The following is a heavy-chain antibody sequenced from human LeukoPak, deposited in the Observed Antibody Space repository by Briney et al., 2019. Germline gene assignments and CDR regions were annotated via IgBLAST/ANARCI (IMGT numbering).Heavy chain of an antibody. Sequence: SETLSLTCTVSGGSISSRSYYWGWIRQPPGKGLEWIGSIYFSGSTFYNPTLKSRVTISVDTSKNQFSLKLRSVTAADSAVYYCASHRSTMGSAGIVDYWGQGTLVTVSS. D-gene: IGHD6-13*01. V-gene: IGHV4-39*01. J-gene: IGHJ4*01. CDR2: IYFSGST. CDR1: GGSISSRSYY. CDR3: ASHRSTMGSAGIVDY.